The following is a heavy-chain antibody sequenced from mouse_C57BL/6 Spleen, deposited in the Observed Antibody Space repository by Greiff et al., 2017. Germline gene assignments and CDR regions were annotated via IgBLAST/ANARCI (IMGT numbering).Heavy chain of an antibody. CDR1: GYTFTSYW. V-gene: IGHV1-52*01. D-gene: IGHD4-1*01. CDR3: ARWDGTEDY. Sequence: QVQLKQPGAELVRPGSSVKLSCKASGYTFTSYWMHWVKQRPIQGLEWIGNIDPSDSETHYNQKFKDKATLTVDKSSSTAYMQLSSLTSEDSAVYYCARWDGTEDYWGQGTTLTVTS. J-gene: IGHJ2*01. CDR2: IDPSDSET.